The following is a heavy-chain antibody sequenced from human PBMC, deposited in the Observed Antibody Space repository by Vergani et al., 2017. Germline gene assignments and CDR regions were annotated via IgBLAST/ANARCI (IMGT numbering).Heavy chain of an antibody. Sequence: QVQLVQSGAEVKKPGSSVKVSCKASGGTFSSYTISWERQAPGQGLEWMGRIIPILGIANYAQKFQGRVTITADKSTSTAYLELSSLRSEDTAVYYCAREGSGSYYNYYYGMDVWGQGTTVTVSS. CDR2: IIPILGIA. D-gene: IGHD3-10*01. CDR1: GGTFSSYT. J-gene: IGHJ6*02. CDR3: AREGSGSYYNYYYGMDV. V-gene: IGHV1-69*08.